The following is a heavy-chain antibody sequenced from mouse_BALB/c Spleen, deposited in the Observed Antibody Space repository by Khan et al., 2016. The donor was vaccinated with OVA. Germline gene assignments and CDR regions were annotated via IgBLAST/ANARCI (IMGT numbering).Heavy chain of an antibody. J-gene: IGHJ2*01. Sequence: VQLQQSGTVLARPGASVKMSCKASGYTFTSYWMHWVKQRPGQGLEWIGAIYPGNSDTNYNQKFKGKAKLTAVTSTSTAYLELNSLTNEDSAVYYWTRNGFGNYENWDYWGQGTTLTGSS. CDR3: TRNGFGNYENWDY. V-gene: IGHV1-5*01. CDR2: IYPGNSDT. CDR1: GYTFTSYW. D-gene: IGHD2-1*01.